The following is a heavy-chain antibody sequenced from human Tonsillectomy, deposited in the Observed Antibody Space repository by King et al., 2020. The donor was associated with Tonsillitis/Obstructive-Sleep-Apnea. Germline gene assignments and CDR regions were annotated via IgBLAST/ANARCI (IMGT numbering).Heavy chain of an antibody. CDR2: INHSGST. J-gene: IGHJ3*01. CDR3: ARNDIVVVPAAMADGFDF. V-gene: IGHV4-34*01. D-gene: IGHD2-2*01. Sequence: VQLQQWGAGLLKPSETLSLTCTVYGGSFSGYYWSWIRQPPGKGLEGIGEINHSGSTNYNPSLKSRVTISVDTSKNQFSLKLSSVTAADTAVYYCARNDIVVVPAAMADGFDFWGQGTMVTVSS. CDR1: GGSFSGYY.